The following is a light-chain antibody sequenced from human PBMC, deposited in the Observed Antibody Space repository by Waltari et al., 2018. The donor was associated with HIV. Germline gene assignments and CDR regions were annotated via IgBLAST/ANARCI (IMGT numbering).Light chain of an antibody. V-gene: IGLV3-19*01. CDR2: GKN. Sequence: SSEVTQDPAVSVALGHTVRITCPGDSLRSYSARWYQQKPGQAPILVIYGKNNRPSGIPDRFSGSSSGNTASLTITAAQAEDEADYYCNSLDNSGVLVVFGGGTKLTVL. CDR1: SLRSYS. J-gene: IGLJ2*01. CDR3: NSLDNSGVLVV.